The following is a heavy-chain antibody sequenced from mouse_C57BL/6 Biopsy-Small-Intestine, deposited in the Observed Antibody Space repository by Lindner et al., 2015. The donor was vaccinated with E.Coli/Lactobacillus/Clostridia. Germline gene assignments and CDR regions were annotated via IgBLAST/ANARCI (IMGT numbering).Heavy chain of an antibody. CDR2: IIPSFGTA. CDR1: GGTFNIYA. CDR3: ASLFITLVGGVIGSAFDI. Sequence: SVKVSCKASGGTFNIYAISWGATGPRGQGLEWMGGIIPSFGTANYAQKFQGRVTITADKSTSTAYMELSSLRSEDTAVYYCASLFITLVGGVIGSAFDIWGQGTMVTVSS. D-gene: IGHD1-1*02. V-gene: IGHV1-81*01. J-gene: IGHJ3*01.